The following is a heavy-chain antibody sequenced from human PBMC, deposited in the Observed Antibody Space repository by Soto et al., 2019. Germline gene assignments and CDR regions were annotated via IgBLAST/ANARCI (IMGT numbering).Heavy chain of an antibody. V-gene: IGHV3-30-3*01. J-gene: IGHJ4*02. D-gene: IGHD5-12*01. CDR3: AGMEMATTIDY. CDR2: ISYDGSNK. Sequence: PGGSLRLSCAASGFTFSSYAMHWVRQAPGKGLEWVAVISYDGSNKYYADSVKGRFTISRDNSKNTLYLQMNSLRAEDTAVYYCAGMEMATTIDYWGQGTLVTVSS. CDR1: GFTFSSYA.